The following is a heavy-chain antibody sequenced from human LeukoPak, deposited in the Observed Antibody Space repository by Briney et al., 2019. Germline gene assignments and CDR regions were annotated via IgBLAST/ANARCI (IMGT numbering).Heavy chain of an antibody. CDR3: ARHSLWFGYFDY. CDR2: ISYSGSS. D-gene: IGHD3-10*01. CDR1: GGSISSYY. J-gene: IGHJ4*02. Sequence: SETLSLTCTVSGGSISSYYWSWIRQPPGKGLEWIGYISYSGSSNYNPSLKSRVSISVDTSKNQFSLKLRSVTAADTAVYYCARHSLWFGYFDYWGQGTLVTVSS. V-gene: IGHV4-59*08.